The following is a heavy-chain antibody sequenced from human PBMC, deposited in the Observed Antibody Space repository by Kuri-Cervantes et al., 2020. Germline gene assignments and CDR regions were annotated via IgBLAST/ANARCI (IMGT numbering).Heavy chain of an antibody. CDR3: ATKEI. Sequence: ETLSLTCAASGFIFTNYWMHWVRQVPGKGLMWVSRINGDGSSSIYADSVKGRFTISRDNAKNTLYLQMNSLRADDTGIYYCATKEIWGQGTAVTVSS. J-gene: IGHJ6*02. V-gene: IGHV3-74*01. CDR1: GFIFTNYW. CDR2: INGDGSSS.